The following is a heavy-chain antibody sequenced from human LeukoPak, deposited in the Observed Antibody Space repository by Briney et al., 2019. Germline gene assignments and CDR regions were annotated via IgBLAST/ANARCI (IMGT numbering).Heavy chain of an antibody. Sequence: GGSLRLSCAASGFTFSSYAMSWVRQAPGKGLEWVSAISGSGGSTYYADSVKGRFTISRDNSKNTLYLQMNSLRAEDTAVYYCAKDALGLQWFGELRGSFDYWGQGTLATVSS. CDR1: GFTFSSYA. D-gene: IGHD3-10*01. CDR3: AKDALGLQWFGELRGSFDY. CDR2: ISGSGGST. J-gene: IGHJ4*02. V-gene: IGHV3-23*01.